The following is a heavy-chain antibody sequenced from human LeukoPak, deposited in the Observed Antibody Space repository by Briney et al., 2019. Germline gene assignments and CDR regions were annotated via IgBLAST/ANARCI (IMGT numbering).Heavy chain of an antibody. Sequence: SETLSLTCTVSGGSISSYYWSWIRQPPGKGLEWIGYIYYSGSTNYNPSLKSRVTISVDTSKNQFSLKLSSVTAADTAVYYCARSRYCSGGSCYSDYYYYMDVWGKGTTVTISS. J-gene: IGHJ6*03. V-gene: IGHV4-59*01. CDR2: IYYSGST. CDR1: GGSISSYY. CDR3: ARSRYCSGGSCYSDYYYYMDV. D-gene: IGHD2-15*01.